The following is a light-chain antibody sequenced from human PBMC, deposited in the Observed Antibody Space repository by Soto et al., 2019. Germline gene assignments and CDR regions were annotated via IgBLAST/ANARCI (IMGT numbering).Light chain of an antibody. CDR3: GTWDSSLSVYV. V-gene: IGLV1-51*01. Sequence: QSVLTQPPSVSAAPGQKVTISCSGSSSNIGNNDVSWYQQLPGTAPKLLIYDNDKRPSGIPDRFSGSKSGTSATLGISGLQTGDQADYYCGTWDSSLSVYVFGTGTKV. CDR2: DND. J-gene: IGLJ1*01. CDR1: SSNIGNND.